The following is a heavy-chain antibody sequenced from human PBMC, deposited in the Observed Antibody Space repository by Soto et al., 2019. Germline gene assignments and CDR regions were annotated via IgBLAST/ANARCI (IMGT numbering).Heavy chain of an antibody. J-gene: IGHJ6*02. Sequence: GGSLRLSCAASGFPFSIYAMTWVRQAPGKGLEWVSVISAAGGSSYYADSVKGRLSISRDNSKNILYLQMNSLRAEDTAGYFCTKVTKWAGAGRYDYYYYEMDVWVQGTPVTVSS. CDR2: ISAAGGSS. V-gene: IGHV3-23*01. D-gene: IGHD6-13*01. CDR3: TKVTKWAGAGRYDYYYYEMDV. CDR1: GFPFSIYA.